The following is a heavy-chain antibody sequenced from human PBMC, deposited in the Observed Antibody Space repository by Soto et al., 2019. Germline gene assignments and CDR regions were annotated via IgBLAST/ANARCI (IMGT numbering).Heavy chain of an antibody. Sequence: SETLSLTCTVSGGSVSSNSYSWGWIRQPPGKGLEWIGNIYYTESTYYHPSLKSRVTISVDMSKNNFSLKLSSVTAADTAVYYCARRGVSGPVDYWGQGTLVTVSS. CDR2: IYYTEST. CDR1: GGSVSSNSYS. CDR3: ARRGVSGPVDY. D-gene: IGHD3-10*01. V-gene: IGHV4-39*02. J-gene: IGHJ4*02.